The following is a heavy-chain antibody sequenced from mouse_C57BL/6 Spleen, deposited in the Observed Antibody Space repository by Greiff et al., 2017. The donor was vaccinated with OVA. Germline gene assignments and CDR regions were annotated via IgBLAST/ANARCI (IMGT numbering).Heavy chain of an antibody. D-gene: IGHD1-1*02. CDR2: IDPDTGGT. Sequence: VQLQQSGAELVKPGASVTLSCKASGYTFTDYEMHWVKQTPVHGLEWIGAIDPDTGGTAYNQKFKGKAILTADKSSSTAYMELRSLTSEDSAVYYCARSGAVVAPDYWGQGTTLTVSS. V-gene: IGHV1-15*01. CDR1: GYTFTDYE. CDR3: ARSGAVVAPDY. J-gene: IGHJ2*01.